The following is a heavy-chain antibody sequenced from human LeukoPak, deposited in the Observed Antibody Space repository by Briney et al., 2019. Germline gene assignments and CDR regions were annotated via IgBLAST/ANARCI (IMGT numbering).Heavy chain of an antibody. CDR3: ARDSRVAFDI. V-gene: IGHV4-59*01. CDR2: IHYSGST. CDR1: GGSIRSYY. J-gene: IGHJ3*02. D-gene: IGHD2/OR15-2a*01. Sequence: PSETLSLTCTVSGGSIRSYYWSWIRQPPGKGLEWIGYIHYSGSTNYNPSLKSRVTISVDTSKNQFSLKLSSVTAADTAVYYCARDSRVAFDIWGQGTMVTVSS.